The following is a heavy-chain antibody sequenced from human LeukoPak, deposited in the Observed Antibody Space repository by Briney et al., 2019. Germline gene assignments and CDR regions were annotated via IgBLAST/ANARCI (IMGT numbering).Heavy chain of an antibody. V-gene: IGHV3-30*18. CDR1: GFTFSSYG. CDR2: ISYDGSNN. Sequence: PGGSLSLSCAASGFTFSSYGMHSLRQAPGKGLKWVAVISYDGSNNYYADYVKGRFTISRDNSKNTLYLQMNSLREEDTAVYYCAKVQRAWFGELLYAPFDYWGQGTLVTVSS. J-gene: IGHJ4*02. D-gene: IGHD3-10*01. CDR3: AKVQRAWFGELLYAPFDY.